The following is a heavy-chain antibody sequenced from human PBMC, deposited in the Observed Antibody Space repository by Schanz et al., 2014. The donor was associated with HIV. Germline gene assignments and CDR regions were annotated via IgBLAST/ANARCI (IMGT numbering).Heavy chain of an antibody. CDR2: IIPISGTA. V-gene: IGHV1-69*06. D-gene: IGHD3-10*01. CDR1: GETFSNYV. CDR3: VRGVIYYDSGSYYNYFDY. Sequence: QVQLVQSGAEVKKPGSSVRVSCKASGETFSNYVISWVRQAPGQGLEWMGGIIPISGTANYAQKFQVRVTMTADKSTSAAYMELSSLRSEDTAVYYCVRGVIYYDSGSYYNYFDYWGQGTLVTVSS. J-gene: IGHJ4*02.